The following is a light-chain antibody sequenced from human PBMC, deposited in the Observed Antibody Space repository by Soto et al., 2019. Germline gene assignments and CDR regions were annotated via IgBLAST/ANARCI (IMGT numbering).Light chain of an antibody. CDR2: DTY. J-gene: IGKJ5*01. CDR1: QSVSIH. Sequence: ETVMTQSPGTLSVSLGEIATLSCRASQSVSIHLAWYQQKPGQAPRLIIYDTYTRATGIPARFSGSGSGTEFTLTISSLQSEDFAVYYCQQYSNWPPITCGQGTRLEIK. V-gene: IGKV3-15*01. CDR3: QQYSNWPPIT.